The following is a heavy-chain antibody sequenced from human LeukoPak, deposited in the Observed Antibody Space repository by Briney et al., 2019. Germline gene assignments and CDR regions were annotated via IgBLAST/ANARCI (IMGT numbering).Heavy chain of an antibody. J-gene: IGHJ4*02. V-gene: IGHV3-30*02. D-gene: IGHD3-16*01. CDR1: GFIFTDYG. CDR3: ARDLGPYYFDY. CDR2: IRYDGSDK. Sequence: PGGSLRLSCAASGFIFTDYGMHWVRQAPGKGLEWLTFIRYDGSDKYYADSVKGRFTISRDNSKNTLYLQMNSLTSEDTAVYYCARDLGPYYFDYWGQGTLVTVSS.